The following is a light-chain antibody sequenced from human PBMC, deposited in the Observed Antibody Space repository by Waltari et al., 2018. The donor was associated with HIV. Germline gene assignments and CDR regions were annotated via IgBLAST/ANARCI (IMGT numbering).Light chain of an antibody. CDR2: ENN. Sequence: QSVLTQPPSVSAAPGQKVTISCSGSNSNIGNNYVSWYQQFPGTAPKLLISENNKRSAGSPDRCAGSKSGTSATLGITGLQTWDGADYFCGTWDSSLSAVVFGGGTKLTVL. CDR1: NSNIGNNY. V-gene: IGLV1-51*02. CDR3: GTWDSSLSAVV. J-gene: IGLJ2*01.